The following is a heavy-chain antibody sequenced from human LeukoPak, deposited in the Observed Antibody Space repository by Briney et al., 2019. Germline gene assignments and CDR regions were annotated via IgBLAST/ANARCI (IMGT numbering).Heavy chain of an antibody. CDR3: ARKTCTSTSCLHP. Sequence: GASVTVSCKASGYTFTSYDINWARQAAGQGLEWMGWMNPNTGNSGHAQRFQGRVTMTRDTSIDTAYMELSSLGSEDTTVYYCARKTCTSTSCLHPWGQGTLVTVSS. CDR2: MNPNTGNS. J-gene: IGHJ5*02. V-gene: IGHV1-8*01. D-gene: IGHD2-2*01. CDR1: GYTFTSYD.